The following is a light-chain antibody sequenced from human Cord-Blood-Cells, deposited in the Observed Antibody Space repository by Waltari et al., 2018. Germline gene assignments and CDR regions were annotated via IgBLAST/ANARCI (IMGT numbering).Light chain of an antibody. CDR1: SSDVGGYNY. Sequence: QSALTQPASVSGSPGQSITISCTGTSSDVGGYNYVHLYQQNPSKAPKRMIYDVSIRPSGVSNRFSGSKSGNTASLTISGLQAEDEADYYCSSYTSSSTLVFGTGTKVTVL. CDR2: DVS. V-gene: IGLV2-14*03. J-gene: IGLJ1*01. CDR3: SSYTSSSTLV.